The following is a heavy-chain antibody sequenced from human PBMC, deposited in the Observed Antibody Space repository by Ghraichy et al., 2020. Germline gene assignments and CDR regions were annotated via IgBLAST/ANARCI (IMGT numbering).Heavy chain of an antibody. CDR1: GFTFSSYS. J-gene: IGHJ4*02. Sequence: GESLNISCAASGFTFSSYSMNWVRQAPGKGLEWVSYISSRSSTIYYADSVKGRFSISRDNAKNSLYLQMNSLRDEDTAVYYCARDAPHYGGYPDYWGQGNLVTVSS. V-gene: IGHV3-48*02. CDR3: ARDAPHYGGYPDY. CDR2: ISSRSSTI. D-gene: IGHD4-17*01.